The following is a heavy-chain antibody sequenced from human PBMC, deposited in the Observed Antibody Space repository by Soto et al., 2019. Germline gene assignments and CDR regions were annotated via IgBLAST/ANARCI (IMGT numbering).Heavy chain of an antibody. Sequence: QVQLAESGGGVAQPGSSLRLSCVASGFTFSRYGMHWVRQAPGKGLEWVSGRWNDGSYKDYEESVKGRFSVSRDNSKNTLYLQMKSLRAEDTAVYYCARSFGMAGRYFYYYGLDVWGQGTTVNVSS. CDR2: RWNDGSYK. D-gene: IGHD6-13*01. V-gene: IGHV3-33*01. CDR3: ARSFGMAGRYFYYYGLDV. CDR1: GFTFSRYG. J-gene: IGHJ6*02.